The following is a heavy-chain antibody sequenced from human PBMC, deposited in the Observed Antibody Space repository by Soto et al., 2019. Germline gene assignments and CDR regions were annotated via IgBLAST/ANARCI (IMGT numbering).Heavy chain of an antibody. D-gene: IGHD2-15*01. CDR3: AKLVVAASYYYYYGMDV. V-gene: IGHV3-30*18. CDR2: ISYDGSNK. CDR1: GFAFSSYG. J-gene: IGHJ6*02. Sequence: GGSLSLSCASSGFAFSSYGMHWVRQAPGKGLEWVAVISYDGSNKYYADSVKGRFTISRDNSKNTLYLQMNSLRAEDTAVYYCAKLVVAASYYYYYGMDVWGQGTTVTVSS.